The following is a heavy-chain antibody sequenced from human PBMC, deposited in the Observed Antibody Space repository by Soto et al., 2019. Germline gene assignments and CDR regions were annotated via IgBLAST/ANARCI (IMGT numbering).Heavy chain of an antibody. V-gene: IGHV5-51*01. CDR1: GYSFTSYW. J-gene: IGHJ4*02. CDR3: ARTKKKYYYGSGSPYCFDY. Sequence: LGESLKISCKGSGYSFTSYWIGWVRQMPGKGLEWMGIIYPGDSDTRYSPSFQGQVTISADKSISTAYLQWSSLKASDTAMYYCARTKKKYYYGSGSPYCFDYWGQGTLVTVSS. D-gene: IGHD3-10*01. CDR2: IYPGDSDT.